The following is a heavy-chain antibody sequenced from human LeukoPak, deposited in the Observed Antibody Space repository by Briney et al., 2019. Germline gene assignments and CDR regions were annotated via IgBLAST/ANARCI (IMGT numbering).Heavy chain of an antibody. CDR1: GFTFSSYG. Sequence: GGSLRLSCAASGFTFSSYGMHWVRQAPGKGLEWVAVISYDGSNKYYADSVKGRFTISRDNSKNTLYLQMNSLRAEDTAVYYRAKASVQSGGMDVWGQGTTVTVSS. CDR2: ISYDGSNK. D-gene: IGHD4-11*01. J-gene: IGHJ6*02. V-gene: IGHV3-30*18. CDR3: AKASVQSGGMDV.